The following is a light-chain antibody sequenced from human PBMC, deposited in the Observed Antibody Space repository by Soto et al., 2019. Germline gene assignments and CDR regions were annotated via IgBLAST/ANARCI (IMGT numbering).Light chain of an antibody. J-gene: IGKJ1*01. V-gene: IGKV1-5*01. CDR2: DVS. Sequence: QSPAPLCRSLGDRDHKTYRASQSINAWLAWYQQKPGKAPKLLIYDVSTLDSGVPSRFSGSASGTEITLTFSILASDDIATYYRQQYRRYSTFAQGTKVDI. CDR3: QQYRRYST. CDR1: QSINAW.